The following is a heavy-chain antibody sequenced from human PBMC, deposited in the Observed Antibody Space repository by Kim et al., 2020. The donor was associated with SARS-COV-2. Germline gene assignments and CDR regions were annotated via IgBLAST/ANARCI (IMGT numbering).Heavy chain of an antibody. D-gene: IGHD6-19*01. V-gene: IGHV3-21*01. Sequence: GGSLRLSCAASGFTFSSYSMNWVRQAPGKGLEWVASISSSSSYIYYADSVKGRFTISRDNAKNSLYLQMNSLRAEDTAVYYCATQYSSGRYYFDYWGQGTLVTVSS. J-gene: IGHJ4*02. CDR3: ATQYSSGRYYFDY. CDR1: GFTFSSYS. CDR2: ISSSSSYI.